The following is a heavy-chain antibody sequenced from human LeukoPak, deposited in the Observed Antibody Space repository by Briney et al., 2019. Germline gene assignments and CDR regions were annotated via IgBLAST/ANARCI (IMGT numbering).Heavy chain of an antibody. CDR3: ARDPGYSSSWDV. CDR1: GVSISSGSYV. CDR2: IYTSGNT. Sequence: SETLSLTCTVSGVSISSGSYVWSSIRQPAGKGLDWIGRIYTSGNTNYNPSLKSRVTISVDTSKNQFSLKLSSVTAADTAVHYCARDPGYSSSWDVWGQGTLVTVSS. V-gene: IGHV4-61*02. J-gene: IGHJ4*02. D-gene: IGHD6-13*01.